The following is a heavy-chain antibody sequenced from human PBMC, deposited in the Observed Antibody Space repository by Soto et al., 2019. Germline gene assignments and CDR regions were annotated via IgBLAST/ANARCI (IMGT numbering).Heavy chain of an antibody. V-gene: IGHV1-2*02. J-gene: IGHJ4*02. CDR1: GYTFTGSY. CDR3: ARVRDVRQWLTTSDY. D-gene: IGHD6-19*01. Sequence: ASVKASCKASGYTFTGSYMHWVRQAPGQGLEWMGWINPNSGGTNYAQKFKGRVTMTRDTSISTAYMELSMLRSDDTAVYYCARVRDVRQWLTTSDYWGQGTLVTVAS. CDR2: INPNSGGT.